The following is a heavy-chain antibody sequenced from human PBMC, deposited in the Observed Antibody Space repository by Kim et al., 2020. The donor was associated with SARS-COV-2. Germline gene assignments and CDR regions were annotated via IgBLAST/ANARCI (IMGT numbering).Heavy chain of an antibody. J-gene: IGHJ6*02. CDR1: GGSISSGGYY. CDR3: ARYESGYSYDYGMDS. V-gene: IGHV4-31*03. D-gene: IGHD5-18*01. Sequence: SETLSLTCTVSGGSISSGGYYWSWIRQHPGKGLEWIGYIYYSGSTYYNPSLKSRVTISVDTSKNQFSLKLSSVTAADTAVYYCARYESGYSYDYGMDSGARGPRSPSP. CDR2: IYYSGST.